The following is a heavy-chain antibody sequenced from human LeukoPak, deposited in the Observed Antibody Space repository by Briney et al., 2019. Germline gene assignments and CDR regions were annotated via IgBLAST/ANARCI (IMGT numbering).Heavy chain of an antibody. D-gene: IGHD2-2*01. CDR2: ISGRGANT. Sequence: GGSLRLSCAASGFTFSCYGMSWVRQAPGKGLEWVSAISGRGANTYYADSVKGRFTISRDNSKNTLYMQMNSLRAEDTAVYYCAKAVVIVPTATPFDYWGQGTLVTVSS. CDR1: GFTFSCYG. CDR3: AKAVVIVPTATPFDY. J-gene: IGHJ4*02. V-gene: IGHV3-23*01.